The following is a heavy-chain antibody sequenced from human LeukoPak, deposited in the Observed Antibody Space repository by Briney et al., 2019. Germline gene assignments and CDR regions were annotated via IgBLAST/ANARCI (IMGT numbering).Heavy chain of an antibody. CDR2: IIPIFGTA. D-gene: IGHD6-19*01. J-gene: IGHJ4*02. CDR3: ARDHISASSGFDYFDY. CDR1: GGTFSSYA. V-gene: IGHV1-69*19. Sequence: GSSVKVSCKASGGTFSSYAISWVRQAPGQGLEWMGGIIPIFGTANYAQKFQGRVTITADESTSTAYMELSSLRSEDTAVYYCARDHISASSGFDYFDYWGQGTLVTVSS.